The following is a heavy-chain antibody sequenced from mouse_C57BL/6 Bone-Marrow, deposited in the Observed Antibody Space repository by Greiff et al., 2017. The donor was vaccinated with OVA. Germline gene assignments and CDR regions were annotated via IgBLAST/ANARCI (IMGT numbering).Heavy chain of an antibody. CDR2: FYPGSGSI. D-gene: IGHD1-1*01. J-gene: IGHJ3*01. Sequence: VHVKQSGAELVKPGASVTLSCKASGYTFTEYTIHWVKQRSGQGLEWIGWFYPGSGSIKYNEKLKDKATLTADKSSSTVYMELSRLTSEDSAVYFCARHEDRSYLAWFAYWGQGTLVTVSA. CDR3: ARHEDRSYLAWFAY. CDR1: GYTFTEYT. V-gene: IGHV1-62-2*01.